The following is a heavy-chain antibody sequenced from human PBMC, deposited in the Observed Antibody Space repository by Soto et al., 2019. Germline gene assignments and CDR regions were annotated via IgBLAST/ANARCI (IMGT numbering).Heavy chain of an antibody. D-gene: IGHD3-22*01. Sequence: GESLKISCKGSGYSFAGYWITWVRQKPGKGLEWMGRIDPSDSQTYYSPSFRGHVTISVTKSITTVFLQWSSLRASDTAMYYCARQIYDSDTDPNFQYYFDSWGQGTPVTVSS. J-gene: IGHJ4*02. CDR2: IDPSDSQT. V-gene: IGHV5-10-1*01. CDR3: ARQIYDSDTDPNFQYYFDS. CDR1: GYSFAGYW.